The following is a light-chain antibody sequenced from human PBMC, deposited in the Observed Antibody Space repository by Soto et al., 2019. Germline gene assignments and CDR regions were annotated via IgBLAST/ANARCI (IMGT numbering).Light chain of an antibody. V-gene: IGKV4-1*01. J-gene: IGKJ4*01. Sequence: DIVMTQSPESLAVSLGETATINCKSSQNLLDSSKNKNYLTWHQQKPGQPPKLLIYWTSTRGSGVPDRFNGIGSGTHFTLSISSLQAEDVAVYDCQQYYTHPLTFGGGTKVAIK. CDR1: QNLLDSSKNKNY. CDR2: WTS. CDR3: QQYYTHPLT.